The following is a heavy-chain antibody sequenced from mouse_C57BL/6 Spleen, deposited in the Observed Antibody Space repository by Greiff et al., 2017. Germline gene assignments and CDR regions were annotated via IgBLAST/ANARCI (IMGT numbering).Heavy chain of an antibody. CDR3: SRKGGQGNYAMDY. Sequence: EVKLVESGPELVKPGASVKISCKASGYSFTGYYMHWVKQSHGNILDWIGYIYPYNGVSSYNQKFQGKATLTVDKSSSTAYMELRSLTSEDSAVYYCSRKGGQGNYAMDYWGQGTSVTVSS. V-gene: IGHV1-31*01. D-gene: IGHD3-3*01. CDR2: IYPYNGVS. J-gene: IGHJ4*01. CDR1: GYSFTGYY.